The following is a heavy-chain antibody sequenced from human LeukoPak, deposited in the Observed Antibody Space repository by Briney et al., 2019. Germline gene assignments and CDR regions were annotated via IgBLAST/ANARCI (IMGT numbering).Heavy chain of an antibody. J-gene: IGHJ5*02. D-gene: IGHD3-9*01. V-gene: IGHV1-18*04. CDR3: ARVYRYDILTGYSSSDPTYNWFDP. CDR1: GYTFTSYY. Sequence: ASVKVSCKASGYTFTSYYMHWVRQAPGQGLEWMGWISAYNGNTNYAQKLQGRVTMTTDTSTSTAYMELRSLRSDDTAVYYCARVYRYDILTGYSSSDPTYNWFDPWGQGTLVTVSS. CDR2: ISAYNGNT.